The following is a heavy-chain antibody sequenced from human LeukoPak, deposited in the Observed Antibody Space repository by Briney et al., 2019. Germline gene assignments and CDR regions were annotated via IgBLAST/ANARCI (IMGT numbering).Heavy chain of an antibody. CDR1: GFTFSSYA. D-gene: IGHD4-11*01. CDR2: ISGDVRST. V-gene: IGHV3-23*01. CDR3: VKRVDYSEKYYFDS. J-gene: IGHJ4*02. Sequence: QPGGSLRLSCAVSGFTFSSYAMSWVRQAPGKGLEWVSAISGDVRSTFYADSVKGRFTISRDNSKNTLSLQMNSLRADDTAVYYCVKRVDYSEKYYFDSWGRGTLVTVSS.